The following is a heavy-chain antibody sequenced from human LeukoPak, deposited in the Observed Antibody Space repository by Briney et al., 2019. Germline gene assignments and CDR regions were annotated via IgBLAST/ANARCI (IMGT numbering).Heavy chain of an antibody. CDR1: GFTFSSSW. V-gene: IGHV3-7*05. CDR3: FGGASSST. J-gene: IGHJ5*02. CDR2: INPDGSEK. Sequence: PGGSLRLSCATSGFTFSSSWMFWARQAPGKGLQWVATINPDGSEKYYVDSVRGRFSISRVNAKNFLYLQMTSLRAEDTAVYYCFGGASSSTWGQGTLVTVSS. D-gene: IGHD4/OR15-4a*01.